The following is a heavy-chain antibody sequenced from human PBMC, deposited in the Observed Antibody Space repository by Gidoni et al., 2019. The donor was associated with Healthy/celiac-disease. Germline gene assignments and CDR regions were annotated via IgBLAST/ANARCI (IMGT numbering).Heavy chain of an antibody. CDR1: GFTFSNAW. D-gene: IGHD1-26*01. Sequence: EVQLVESGGGLVKPGGSLRLSCAASGFTFSNAWMIWVRQAPGKGLEWVGRIKSKTDGGTTDYAAPVKGRFTISRDDSKNTLYLQMNSLKTEDTAVYYCTTGKIFGLVGATGGFDAFDIWGQGTMVTVSS. CDR3: TTGKIFGLVGATGGFDAFDI. CDR2: IKSKTDGGTT. V-gene: IGHV3-15*01. J-gene: IGHJ3*02.